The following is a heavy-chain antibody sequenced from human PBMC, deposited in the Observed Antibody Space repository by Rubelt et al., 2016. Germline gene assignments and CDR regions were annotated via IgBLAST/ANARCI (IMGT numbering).Heavy chain of an antibody. CDR2: INAGNGNT. J-gene: IGHJ4*02. CDR1: GYTFTSYA. Sequence: QVQLVQSGAEVKKPGASVKVSCKASGYTFTSYAMHWVRQAPGHRLEWMGWINAGNGNTKYSQKFQGRGTITRDTSASTACMELRRLRAEDTALYYCARGYCSGGSCYYFDYWGQGTLVTVSS. V-gene: IGHV1-3*01. CDR3: ARGYCSGGSCYYFDY. D-gene: IGHD2-15*01.